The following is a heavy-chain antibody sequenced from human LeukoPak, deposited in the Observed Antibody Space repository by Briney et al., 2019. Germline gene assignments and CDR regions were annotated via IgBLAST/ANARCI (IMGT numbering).Heavy chain of an antibody. Sequence: GGSLRLSCAASGFIFSSYAMHWVRQAPGKGLEWVAFIRYDGSNKYYADSVKGRFSISRDNSKNTLFLQMNSLRAEDTAVYYCAHLGYCSSTSCYEADYWGQGTLVTVSS. CDR1: GFIFSSYA. D-gene: IGHD2-2*01. CDR3: AHLGYCSSTSCYEADY. J-gene: IGHJ4*02. CDR2: IRYDGSNK. V-gene: IGHV3-30*02.